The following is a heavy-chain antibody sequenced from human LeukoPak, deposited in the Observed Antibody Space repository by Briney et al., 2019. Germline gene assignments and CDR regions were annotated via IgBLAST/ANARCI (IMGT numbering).Heavy chain of an antibody. J-gene: IGHJ6*02. D-gene: IGHD4-17*01. Sequence: ASVKVSCKASGGTFSTHTITWVRQAPGQGLEWLGGITPVFGTARYAQKIQGRITITADESTSTAYMELSTLTSEDTALYYCARDGGLNDYRDYTPPFYAMDVWGQGTTVTVSS. CDR1: GGTFSTHT. CDR3: ARDGGLNDYRDYTPPFYAMDV. V-gene: IGHV1-69*13. CDR2: ITPVFGTA.